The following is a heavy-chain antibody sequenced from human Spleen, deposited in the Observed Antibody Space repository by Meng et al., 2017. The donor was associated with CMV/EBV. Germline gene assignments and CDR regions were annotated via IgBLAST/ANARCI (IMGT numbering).Heavy chain of an antibody. V-gene: IGHV3-7*01. CDR3: ARWVLYSGYHSIDY. CDR2: IKEDATTT. Sequence: GGSLRLSCAASGFTFSGYWMTWVRQAPGKGLEWVASIKEDATTTYYVDSGRGRLTISRDNAKSSLYLQMNSLRAEDTAVYYCARWVLYSGYHSIDYWGQGTLVTVSS. D-gene: IGHD5-12*01. J-gene: IGHJ4*02. CDR1: GFTFSGYW.